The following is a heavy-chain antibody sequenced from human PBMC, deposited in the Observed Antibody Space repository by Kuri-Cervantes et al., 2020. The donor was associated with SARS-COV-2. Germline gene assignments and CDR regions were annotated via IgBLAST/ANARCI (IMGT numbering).Heavy chain of an antibody. CDR2: INPNSGGT. J-gene: IGHJ6*02. CDR1: GYTLTGYY. V-gene: IGHV1-2*06. D-gene: IGHD3-22*01. Sequence: ASVKVSCKASGYTLTGYYMHWVRQAPGQGLEWMGRINPNSGGTNYAQKFQGRVTMTRDTSISTAYMELSSLRSEDTAVYYCAREYYDSSGYYYYYYYGMDVWGQGTTVTVSS. CDR3: AREYYDSSGYYYYYYYGMDV.